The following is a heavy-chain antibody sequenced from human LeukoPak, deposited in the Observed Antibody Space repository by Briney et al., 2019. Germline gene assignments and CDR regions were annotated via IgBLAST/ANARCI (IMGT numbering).Heavy chain of an antibody. CDR3: ARFGVDYDMDV. CDR1: GGSISGHY. V-gene: IGHV4-59*11. CDR2: IHYSGRP. Sequence: PSETLSLTCTVSGGSISGHYWTWIRQPPRKGLEWIGQIHYSGRPDYNPSLKSRVTISVDTSKNQLSLKVTSVTGADMAVYYCARFGVDYDMDVWGQGTTVTVSS. D-gene: IGHD3-16*01. J-gene: IGHJ6*02.